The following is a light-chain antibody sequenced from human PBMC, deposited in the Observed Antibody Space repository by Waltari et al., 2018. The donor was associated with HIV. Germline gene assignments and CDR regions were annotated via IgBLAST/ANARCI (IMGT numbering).Light chain of an antibody. CDR2: AAS. Sequence: VIWMTQSPALLSASTGEKVNITCRLSQDIDNYLAWYQQRPGIAHTLLIYAASTLQSGVPSRISGSGSGTDFTLTISCLQPEDFAVYYCQQYYAFPRTFGHGTKVEVK. V-gene: IGKV1D-8*01. CDR1: QDIDNY. CDR3: QQYYAFPRT. J-gene: IGKJ1*01.